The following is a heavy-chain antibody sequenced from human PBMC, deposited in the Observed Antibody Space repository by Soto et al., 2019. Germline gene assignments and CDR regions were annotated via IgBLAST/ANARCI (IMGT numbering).Heavy chain of an antibody. Sequence: PGGSLRLSCAASGFTFSAYAMTWVRQAPGQGLEWVSLISGVGDGKYYTDSVKGRFFISRDNAKNTLNLQMNGLRGEDTAVYFCAKIGDFWSWGMDVWGQGTTVTVSS. CDR1: GFTFSAYA. CDR3: AKIGDFWSWGMDV. J-gene: IGHJ6*02. CDR2: ISGVGDGK. V-gene: IGHV3-23*01. D-gene: IGHD3-3*01.